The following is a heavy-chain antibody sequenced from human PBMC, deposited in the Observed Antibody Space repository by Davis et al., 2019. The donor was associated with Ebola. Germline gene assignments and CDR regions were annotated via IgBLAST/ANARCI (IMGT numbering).Heavy chain of an antibody. D-gene: IGHD3-10*01. CDR2: IIPIFGTA. V-gene: IGHV1-69*13. CDR3: ATYYGSGSYYIDY. CDR1: GGTFSSYA. J-gene: IGHJ4*02. Sequence: AASVKVSCKASGGTFSSYAISWVRQAPGQGLEWMGGIIPIFGTANYAQKFQGRVTITADESTSTAYMELSSLRSEDTAVYYCATYYGSGSYYIDYRGQGTLVTVSS.